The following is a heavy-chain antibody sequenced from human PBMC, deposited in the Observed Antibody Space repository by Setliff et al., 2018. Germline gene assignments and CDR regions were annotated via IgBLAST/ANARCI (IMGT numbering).Heavy chain of an antibody. CDR2: IRPDGSET. CDR3: TRRGVHSSGAHAFDI. CDR1: GFTFTTNW. Sequence: PGGSLRLSCAASGFTFTTNWMSWVRQAPGKGLEWVANIRPDGSETGSVDSVKGRFTISRDNAKNSLYLQMDSLRAEDTAVYYCTRRGVHSSGAHAFDIWGQGTMVTVSS. V-gene: IGHV3-7*03. J-gene: IGHJ3*02. D-gene: IGHD3-22*01.